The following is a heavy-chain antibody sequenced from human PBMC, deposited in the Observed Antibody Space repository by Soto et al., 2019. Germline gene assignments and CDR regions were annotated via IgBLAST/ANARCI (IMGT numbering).Heavy chain of an antibody. J-gene: IGHJ6*02. D-gene: IGHD5-12*01. CDR1: GGSISSSNW. CDR2: IYHSGST. Sequence: QVQLQESGPGLVKPSGTLSLTCAVSGGSISSSNWWSWVRQPPGKGLEWIGEIYHSGSTNYNPSLKSRVTISVDKSKNQFSLKLSSVTAADTAVYYCARKDSDYDSAYDYGLDVWGQGTTVTVSS. CDR3: ARKDSDYDSAYDYGLDV. V-gene: IGHV4-4*02.